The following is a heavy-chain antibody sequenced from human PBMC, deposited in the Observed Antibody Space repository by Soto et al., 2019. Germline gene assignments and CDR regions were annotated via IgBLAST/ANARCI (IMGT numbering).Heavy chain of an antibody. CDR3: VGDYGGLEGFDI. Sequence: EVQLLESGGGLVQPGGSLRLSCAASGITFTKYAMAWVRQAPEKGLEWVSGISGSGGGTYYADSVKGRFTISRDNSKNTMCMEMNSLRAEDTAKYYCVGDYGGLEGFDIWGQGTMVTVSS. CDR2: ISGSGGGT. CDR1: GITFTKYA. V-gene: IGHV3-23*01. D-gene: IGHD4-17*01. J-gene: IGHJ3*02.